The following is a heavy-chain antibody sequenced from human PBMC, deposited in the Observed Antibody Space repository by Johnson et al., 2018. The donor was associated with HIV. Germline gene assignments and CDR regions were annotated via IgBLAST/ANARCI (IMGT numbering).Heavy chain of an antibody. D-gene: IGHD7-27*01. CDR3: ASRTGWDAFDI. V-gene: IGHV3-30*02. CDR2: IRSDGSNK. Sequence: QMLLVESGGGVVQPGGSLRLSCAASGFTFRNYAMHWVRQAPGKGLEWVAFIRSDGSNKSYADSVRGRFTISRDNSKNTLSLQMNSLRAEDTAVYYCASRTGWDAFDIWGQGTMVTVSS. J-gene: IGHJ3*02. CDR1: GFTFRNYA.